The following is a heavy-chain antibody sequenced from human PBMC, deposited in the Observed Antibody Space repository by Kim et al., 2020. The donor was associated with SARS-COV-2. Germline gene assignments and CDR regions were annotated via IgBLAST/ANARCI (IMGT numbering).Heavy chain of an antibody. CDR3: ARWSAY. Sequence: TFYVDSVRGRFTISRDNAKNSLYLQMDTLRDDDTGIYYCARWSAYWGQGTLVTVSS. J-gene: IGHJ4*02. V-gene: IGHV3-7*01. CDR2: T.